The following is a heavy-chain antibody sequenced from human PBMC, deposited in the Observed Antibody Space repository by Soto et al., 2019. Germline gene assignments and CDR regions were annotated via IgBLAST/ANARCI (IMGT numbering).Heavy chain of an antibody. D-gene: IGHD3-22*01. J-gene: IGHJ1*01. CDR3: AREDSSSGSAGTFQH. CDR1: GFTFGIYP. Sequence: QVQLVESGGGVVQPGRSLRLSCAASGFTFGIYPMHWVRRAPGKGLEWVAVIANDGTATSYPDSVRGRFTISRDNSKSTLYLEMNSLTVEETALYFCAREDSSSGSAGTFQHWGQGTLVTVSS. CDR2: IANDGTAT. V-gene: IGHV3-30-3*01.